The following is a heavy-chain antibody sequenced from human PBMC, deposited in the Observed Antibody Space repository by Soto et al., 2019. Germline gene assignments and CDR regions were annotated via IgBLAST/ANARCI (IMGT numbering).Heavy chain of an antibody. CDR1: GYTLITYG. D-gene: IGHD6-13*01. V-gene: IGHV1-18*04. J-gene: IGHJ4*02. CDR3: ARIEAADPLPHY. Sequence: GASAKVSCKSSGYTLITYGISWVRQAPGQGLEWMGWISAYNDNTNYAQKLQGRVTMTTDTSTSTAYMELRSLRSDDTAVYYCARIEAADPLPHYWGQGTLVTVSS. CDR2: ISAYNDNT.